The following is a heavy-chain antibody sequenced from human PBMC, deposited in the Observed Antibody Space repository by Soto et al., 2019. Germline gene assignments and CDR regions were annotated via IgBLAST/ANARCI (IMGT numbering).Heavy chain of an antibody. Sequence: QVQLVQSGAEVKKPGASVKVSCKASGYTFTSYGISWVRQAPGQGLEWMGWISAYNGNTNYAQKLQGRVTMTTDTSTSTAYMELRRLRSDATAVYYCARLYCSGGSCKVEGNWFDPWGQGTLVTVSS. D-gene: IGHD2-15*01. J-gene: IGHJ5*02. CDR1: GYTFTSYG. CDR2: ISAYNGNT. V-gene: IGHV1-18*01. CDR3: ARLYCSGGSCKVEGNWFDP.